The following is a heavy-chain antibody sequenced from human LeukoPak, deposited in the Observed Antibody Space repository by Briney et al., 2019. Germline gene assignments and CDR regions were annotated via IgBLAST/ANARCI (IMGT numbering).Heavy chain of an antibody. D-gene: IGHD1-26*01. CDR1: GGTFSSYS. J-gene: IGHJ6*02. Sequence: SVKVSCKASGGTFSSYSISWVRQAPGQGLEWMGGIIPIFDTADYAQKFQGRVTITADESTSTAYMELSSLRSEDTAVFYCARVSLGAIWGYYYGMDVWGQGTTVTVSS. CDR2: IIPIFDTA. CDR3: ARVSLGAIWGYYYGMDV. V-gene: IGHV1-69*13.